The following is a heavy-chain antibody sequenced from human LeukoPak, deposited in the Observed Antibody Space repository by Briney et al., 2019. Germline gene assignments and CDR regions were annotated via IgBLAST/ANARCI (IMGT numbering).Heavy chain of an antibody. CDR3: TRVTDPRYNWFDP. D-gene: IGHD2-21*02. CDR1: GGSISSYY. V-gene: IGHV4-4*07. CDR2: IHASGST. Sequence: SETLSLTCTVSGGSISSYYWTWIRQPAGKGPEWIGRIHASGSTNYNPSLKSRVNMSVDTSKNQFSLKLNSVTAADTAVYYCTRVTDPRYNWFDPWGQGTLVTVSS. J-gene: IGHJ5*02.